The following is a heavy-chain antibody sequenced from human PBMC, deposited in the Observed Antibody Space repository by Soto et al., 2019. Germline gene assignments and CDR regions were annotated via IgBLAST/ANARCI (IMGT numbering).Heavy chain of an antibody. CDR2: ISYDGSNK. Sequence: QVQLVESGGGVVQPGRSLRLSCAASGFTFSSYGMHWVRQAPGKGLEWVAVISYDGSNKYYADSEKGRFTISRDNSKNPLYLQMNSMGAEDTAVYYCAKTATHDYYGMDVWGQGTTVTVSS. J-gene: IGHJ6*02. CDR1: GFTFSSYG. V-gene: IGHV3-30*18. CDR3: AKTATHDYYGMDV.